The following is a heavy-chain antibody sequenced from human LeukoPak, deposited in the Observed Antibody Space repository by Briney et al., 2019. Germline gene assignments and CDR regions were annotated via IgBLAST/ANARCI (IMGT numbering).Heavy chain of an antibody. Sequence: SETLSLTCAVSGYSISSGYYWGWIRQPPVKGLEWIGSIYHSGSTFYNPSLKSRVTISVDTSKNQFSPKLSSVTAADTAVHYCARHDYSNLTNIDYWGQGTLVTVSS. CDR2: IYHSGST. CDR3: ARHDYSNLTNIDY. D-gene: IGHD4-11*01. V-gene: IGHV4-38-2*01. J-gene: IGHJ4*02. CDR1: GYSISSGYY.